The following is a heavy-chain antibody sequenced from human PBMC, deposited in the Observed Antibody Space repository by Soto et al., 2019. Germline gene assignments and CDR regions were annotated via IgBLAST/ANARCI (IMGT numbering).Heavy chain of an antibody. CDR3: ARGRYGDY. V-gene: IGHV1-18*01. CDR2: ISAHKGNT. CDR1: GYAFTTYG. D-gene: IGHD1-1*01. Sequence: QVHLVQSGAEVKKPGASVKVSCQGSGYAFTTYGITWVRQAPGQGLEWMGWISAHKGNTNYAQKLQGRVTVTRDTSTGAAYMEVRSLRYDDTAVYYCARGRYGDYWGQGALVTVSS. J-gene: IGHJ4*02.